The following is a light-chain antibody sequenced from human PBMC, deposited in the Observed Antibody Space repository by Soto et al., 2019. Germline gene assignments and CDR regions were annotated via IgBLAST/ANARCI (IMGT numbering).Light chain of an antibody. CDR1: QSVSGD. Sequence: ETVMTQSPATLSVSPGERATRSCRASQSVSGDLAWYQQKPGQAPRLLIFAASTRATSVPATFTGSRSGTECTLTISSLQYEVFAIYYCQQYNTWSRTFGQGTKVAIK. CDR2: AAS. CDR3: QQYNTWSRT. J-gene: IGKJ1*01. V-gene: IGKV3-15*01.